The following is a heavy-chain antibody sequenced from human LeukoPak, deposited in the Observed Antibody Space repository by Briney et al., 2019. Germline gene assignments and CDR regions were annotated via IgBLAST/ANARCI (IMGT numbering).Heavy chain of an antibody. Sequence: SETLSLTCSVSGGSIGTYYWSWLRQPPGKGLEWIGNIYYRGNTNYNPSLKSRVTISVDTSKNQFSLNLTSVTAADTAVYYCARQAYYYYGMDVWGQGTTVTVSS. J-gene: IGHJ6*02. CDR1: GGSIGTYY. V-gene: IGHV4-59*08. CDR2: IYYRGNT. CDR3: ARQAYYYYGMDV.